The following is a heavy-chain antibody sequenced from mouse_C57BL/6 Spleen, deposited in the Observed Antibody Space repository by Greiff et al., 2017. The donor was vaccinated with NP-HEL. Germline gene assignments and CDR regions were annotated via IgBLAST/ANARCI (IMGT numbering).Heavy chain of an antibody. Sequence: DVKLQESGPELVKPGASVKIPCKASGYTFTDYNMDWVKQSHGKSLEWIGDINPNNGGTIYNQKFKGKATLTVDKSSSTAYMERRSLTSEDTAVYYCARLGYDSAWFAYWGQGTLVTVSA. CDR2: INPNNGGT. D-gene: IGHD2-2*01. CDR1: GYTFTDYN. J-gene: IGHJ3*01. V-gene: IGHV1-18*01. CDR3: ARLGYDSAWFAY.